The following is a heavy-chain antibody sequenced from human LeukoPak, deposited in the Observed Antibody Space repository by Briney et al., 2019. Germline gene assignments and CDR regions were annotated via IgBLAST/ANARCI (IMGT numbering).Heavy chain of an antibody. V-gene: IGHV3-11*04. CDR1: GFTLSDSY. CDR2: IGRVGSVI. CDR3: ARDGRFGGPDLDG. J-gene: IGHJ4*02. D-gene: IGHD3-16*01. Sequence: GGSLRVSCAAPGFTLSDSYMSWGRAAPGEGLGWGSYIGRVGSVIYSADSVKGGVSISRDTATNSLYLRINTVRAQDTGVYNTARDGRFGGPDLDGWGQGTLVTV.